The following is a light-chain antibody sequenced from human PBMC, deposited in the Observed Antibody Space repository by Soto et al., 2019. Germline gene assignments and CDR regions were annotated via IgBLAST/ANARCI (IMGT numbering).Light chain of an antibody. CDR2: AAS. CDR1: QSAGNF. Sequence: EIVMTQSPATLSVSPGETASLSCRASQSAGNFLAWYQQKPGQAPRLLIYAASSRSTGIPDRFSGGGSGTDFTLTISRLEPEDFAVYYCQQCGSSPWTFGQGTKVDI. J-gene: IGKJ1*01. CDR3: QQCGSSPWT. V-gene: IGKV3-20*01.